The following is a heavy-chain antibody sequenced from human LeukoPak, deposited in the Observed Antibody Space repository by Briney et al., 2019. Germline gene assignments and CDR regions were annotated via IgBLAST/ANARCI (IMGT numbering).Heavy chain of an antibody. CDR2: ISSSSTI. J-gene: IGHJ4*02. D-gene: IGHD1-26*01. CDR1: GFTFSSYS. CDR3: VRDLGGRSGH. Sequence: GGSLRLSCAASGFTFSSYSMNWVRQAPGKGLEWVSYISSSSTIYYADSVKGRFTISRDNAKNSLYLQMNSLRAEDTAVYYCVRDLGGRSGHWGQGTLVTVSS. V-gene: IGHV3-48*01.